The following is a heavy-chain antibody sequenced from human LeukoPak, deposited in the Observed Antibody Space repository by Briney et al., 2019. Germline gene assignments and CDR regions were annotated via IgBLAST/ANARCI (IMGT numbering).Heavy chain of an antibody. V-gene: IGHV1-2*02. J-gene: IGHJ4*02. Sequence: AASVKVSCKASGYTFTGYYMHWVRQAPGQGLEWMGWINPNSGGTNYAQKFQGRVTMTRDTSVSTAYMELSRLRSDDTAVYFCARATPWLLPGYWGQGTLVTVSS. CDR1: GYTFTGYY. CDR2: INPNSGGT. D-gene: IGHD3-22*01. CDR3: ARATPWLLPGY.